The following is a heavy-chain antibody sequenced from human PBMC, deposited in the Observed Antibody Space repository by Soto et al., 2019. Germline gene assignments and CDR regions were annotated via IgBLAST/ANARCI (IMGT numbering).Heavy chain of an antibody. CDR2: IYHSGST. D-gene: IGHD3-9*01. CDR3: ARHPGYYDILTGYTTYYFDY. CDR1: GGSISSSNW. V-gene: IGHV4-4*02. Sequence: SETLSLTCAVSGGSISSSNWWSWVRQPPGKGLEWIGEIYHSGSTNYNPSLKSRVTISLDTPKNQFSLKLSSVTAADTAVYYCARHPGYYDILTGYTTYYFDYWGQGILVT. J-gene: IGHJ4*02.